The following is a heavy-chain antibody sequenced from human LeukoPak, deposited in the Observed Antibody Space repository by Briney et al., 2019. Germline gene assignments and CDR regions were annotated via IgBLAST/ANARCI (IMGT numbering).Heavy chain of an antibody. CDR3: ARDWALDT. Sequence: PGGSLRLSCAASGFTFSTYDMNWVRQPPGKGLEWVSFISSSANTIYYADSVKGRFTVSRGNAKNSLYLQMNSLRAEDTAVYYCARDWALDTWGQGTLVTVSS. CDR1: GFTFSTYD. J-gene: IGHJ5*02. V-gene: IGHV3-48*03. CDR2: ISSSANTI. D-gene: IGHD3-16*01.